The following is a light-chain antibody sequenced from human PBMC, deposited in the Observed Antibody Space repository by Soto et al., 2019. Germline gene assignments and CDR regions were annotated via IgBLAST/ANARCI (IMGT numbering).Light chain of an antibody. CDR3: QQYESYSNT. Sequence: DVQLTQSPSTLSASVGDRVTTTCRASQSISTWLAWYQQKPGKAPKLLIYKASSLESGVPSRFSGSGSGTEFTLTISSLQPDDFATDVCQQYESYSNTFGQGTKLEIK. J-gene: IGKJ2*01. V-gene: IGKV1-5*03. CDR1: QSISTW. CDR2: KAS.